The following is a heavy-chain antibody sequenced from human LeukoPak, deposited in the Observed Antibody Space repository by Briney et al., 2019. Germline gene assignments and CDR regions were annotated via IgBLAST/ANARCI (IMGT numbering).Heavy chain of an antibody. CDR2: INPNSGGT. J-gene: IGHJ5*02. D-gene: IGHD5-12*01. Sequence: GASVKVSCKASGYTFTGYYMHWVRQAPGQGLEWMGWINPNSGGTNYAQKFQGRVIMTRDTSISTAYMELSRLRSDDTAVYYCARDWSRYSGYERYNWFDPWGQGTLVTVSS. V-gene: IGHV1-2*02. CDR3: ARDWSRYSGYERYNWFDP. CDR1: GYTFTGYY.